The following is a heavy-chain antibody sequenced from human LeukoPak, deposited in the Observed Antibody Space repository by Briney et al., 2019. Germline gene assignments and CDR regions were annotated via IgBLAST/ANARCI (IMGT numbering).Heavy chain of an antibody. J-gene: IGHJ4*02. CDR1: GYTFTSYA. CDR3: ARPYGSGSWYFDY. Sequence: ASVKVSCKASGYTFTSYAMHWVRQAPGQRLEWMGWINAGNGNTKYSQKFQGRVTVTRDTSASTAYMELSSLRSEDTAVYYCARPYGSGSWYFDYWGQGTLVTVSS. D-gene: IGHD3-10*01. V-gene: IGHV1-3*01. CDR2: INAGNGNT.